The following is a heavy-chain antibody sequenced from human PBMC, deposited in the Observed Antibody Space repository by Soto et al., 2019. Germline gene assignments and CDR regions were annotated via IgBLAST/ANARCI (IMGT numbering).Heavy chain of an antibody. CDR3: ARDPVGPQGLGAFGI. CDR1: GFTFSSYS. Sequence: GGSLRLSCAASGFTFSSYSMNWVRQAPGKGLEWVSSISSSSSYIYYADSVKGRFTISRDNAENSLYLQMNSLRAEDTAVYYCARDPVGPQGLGAFGIWGQGTMVTVSS. V-gene: IGHV3-21*01. J-gene: IGHJ3*02. CDR2: ISSSSSYI. D-gene: IGHD1-26*01.